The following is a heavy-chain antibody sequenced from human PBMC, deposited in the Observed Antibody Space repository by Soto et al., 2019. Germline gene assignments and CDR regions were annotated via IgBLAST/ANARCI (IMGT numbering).Heavy chain of an antibody. CDR3: AHSTFASGSYNIDY. J-gene: IGHJ4*02. CDR1: GFSFSTSGEG. V-gene: IGHV2-5*02. CDR2: IYWDDDK. D-gene: IGHD3-10*01. Sequence: QITLKESGPTLVKPTQTLTLTCTFSGFSFSTSGEGVGWIRQPPGKALEWLALIYWDDDKRYSPSLKTRLTITKDNSKNQVVLTMTNTDPVDTATYYCAHSTFASGSYNIDYWGQGTLVTVSS.